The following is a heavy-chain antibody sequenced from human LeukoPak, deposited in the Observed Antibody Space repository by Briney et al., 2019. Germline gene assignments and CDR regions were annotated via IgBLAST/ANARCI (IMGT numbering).Heavy chain of an antibody. V-gene: IGHV5-51*01. CDR2: IYPGDSDT. CDR3: ARRYYDFWSAKGAFDI. D-gene: IGHD3-3*01. Sequence: GESLKISCKGSGYGFTSYWIGWVRQVPGKGLEWMGIIYPGDSDTRYSPSFQGQVTISADKSISTAYLQWSSLKASDTAMYYCARRYYDFWSAKGAFDIWGQGTMVTVSS. J-gene: IGHJ3*02. CDR1: GYGFTSYW.